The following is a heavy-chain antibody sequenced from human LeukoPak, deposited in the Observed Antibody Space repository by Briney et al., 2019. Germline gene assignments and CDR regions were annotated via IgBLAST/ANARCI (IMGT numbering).Heavy chain of an antibody. CDR2: INPNSGGT. CDR1: VYTFIGYY. V-gene: IGHV1-2*02. D-gene: IGHD3-10*01. J-gene: IGHJ4*02. Sequence: ASVKVSFKASVYTFIGYYMHWVRQAPGQGLEWMGWINPNSGGTNHAQKFQGRVTMTRDTSISTAYMELSRLRSDDTAVYYCARVFPLDDDDYYGFDGFDYWGQGTLVTVSS. CDR3: ARVFPLDDDDYYGFDGFDY.